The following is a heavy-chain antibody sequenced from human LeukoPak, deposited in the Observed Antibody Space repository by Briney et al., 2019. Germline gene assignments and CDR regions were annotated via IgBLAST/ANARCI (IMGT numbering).Heavy chain of an antibody. V-gene: IGHV3-21*01. Sequence: GGSPRLSCAASGFTFSSYSMNWVRQAPGKGLEWVSSISSSSSYIYYADSVKGRFTISRDNAKNSLYLQMSSLRAEDTAVYYCARDHGYSYGYFDYWGQGTLVTVSS. CDR2: ISSSSSYI. J-gene: IGHJ4*02. D-gene: IGHD5-18*01. CDR1: GFTFSSYS. CDR3: ARDHGYSYGYFDY.